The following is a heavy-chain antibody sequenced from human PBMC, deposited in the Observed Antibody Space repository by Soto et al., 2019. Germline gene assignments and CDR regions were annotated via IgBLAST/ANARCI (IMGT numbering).Heavy chain of an antibody. Sequence: ASVKVSCKASGYTFTSYGISWVRQAPGQGLEWMGWISAYNGNTNYAQKLQGRATMTTDTSTSTAYMELRSLRSDDTAVYYCARDDQGLLAAGSYYYYYGMDVWGQGTTVTVSS. CDR1: GYTFTSYG. V-gene: IGHV1-18*01. D-gene: IGHD6-13*01. CDR2: ISAYNGNT. J-gene: IGHJ6*02. CDR3: ARDDQGLLAAGSYYYYYGMDV.